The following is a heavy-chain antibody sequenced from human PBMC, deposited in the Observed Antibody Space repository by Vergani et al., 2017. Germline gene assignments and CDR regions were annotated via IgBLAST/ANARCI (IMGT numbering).Heavy chain of an antibody. J-gene: IGHJ6*02. D-gene: IGHD3-16*02. CDR3: AREGFYDNIRGTYRPPSYYGMGV. Sequence: QVQLVQSGAEVKKPGSSVKVSCKASGGTFSSYTISWVRQAPGQGLEWMGRIIPILGIANYAQKFQGRVTITADKSTSTAYMELSSLTFDDTAVYYCAREGFYDNIRGTYRPPSYYGMGVWGQGTKVTVAS. CDR2: IIPILGIA. CDR1: GGTFSSYT. V-gene: IGHV1-69*08.